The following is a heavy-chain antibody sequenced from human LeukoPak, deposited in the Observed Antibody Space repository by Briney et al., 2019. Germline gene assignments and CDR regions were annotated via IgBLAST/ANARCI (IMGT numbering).Heavy chain of an antibody. J-gene: IGHJ3*02. CDR1: GFTFSSYG. D-gene: IGHD6-6*01. Sequence: GGTLRLSCAASGFTFSSYGMSWVRQAPGKGLEWVSAISGGGGSTYYADSVKGRFTISRDNAKNSLYLQMNSLRAEDTALYYCARDSSRDAFDIWGQGTMVTVSS. CDR2: ISGGGGST. V-gene: IGHV3-23*01. CDR3: ARDSSRDAFDI.